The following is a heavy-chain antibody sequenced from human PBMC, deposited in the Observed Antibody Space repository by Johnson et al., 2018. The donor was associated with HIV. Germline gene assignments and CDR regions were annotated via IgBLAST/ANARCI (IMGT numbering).Heavy chain of an antibody. D-gene: IGHD6-13*01. CDR2: IKRKTDGGTT. J-gene: IGHJ3*02. CDR3: ATDLAAVGSGAFDI. CDR1: GFTFSNAW. V-gene: IGHV3-15*02. Sequence: VQLVESGGALVKPEGSLRLSCAVSGFTFSNAWMSWVRQAPGKGLEWVGRIKRKTDGGTTDYAAPVKGRFIISRDDSKNMLYLQMNSLKTEDTAVYYCATDLAAVGSGAFDIWGQGTMVIVSS.